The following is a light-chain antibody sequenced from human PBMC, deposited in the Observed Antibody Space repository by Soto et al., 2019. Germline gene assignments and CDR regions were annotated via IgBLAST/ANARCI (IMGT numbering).Light chain of an antibody. CDR1: QGISTY. V-gene: IGKV1-39*01. CDR2: AAS. CDR3: QQSYSSTWT. J-gene: IGKJ1*01. Sequence: DIQMTQSPSSLSASVGDRVPITCRASQGISTYLNWYQKKPGKAPKLLIYAASSLQSGVPSRFSGSGSETDFTLTISSLQPEDFATYSCQQSYSSTWTSGQGTKVEI.